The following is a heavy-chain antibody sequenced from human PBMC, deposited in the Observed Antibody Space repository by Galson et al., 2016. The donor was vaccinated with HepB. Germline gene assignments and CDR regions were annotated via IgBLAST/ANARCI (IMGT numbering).Heavy chain of an antibody. CDR3: ATRSEVVILVPTAIRHYYFYGMDV. D-gene: IGHD2-2*02. J-gene: IGHJ6*02. V-gene: IGHV3-21*04. CDR1: GFTFSTYN. CDR2: ISSSSTYI. Sequence: SLRLSCAASGFTFSTYNMNWVRQAPGKGLEWVSSISSSSTYIYYADSVTGRFTISRDSSKNTLYLEMNNLRAEDTAVYYCATRSEVVILVPTAIRHYYFYGMDVWGPGTTVTVSS.